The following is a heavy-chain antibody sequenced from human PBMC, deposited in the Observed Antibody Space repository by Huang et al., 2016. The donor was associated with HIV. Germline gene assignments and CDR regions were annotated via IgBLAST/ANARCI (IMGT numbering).Heavy chain of an antibody. J-gene: IGHJ4*02. CDR1: GFTFDAYG. CDR3: ARGGYCGGDCSRHNDY. CDR2: INWNGGST. Sequence: EVQLVESGGGVVRPGGSLRLSCAASGFTFDAYGMSWVRQAPGKGLEWVSGINWNGGSTGYADSVKGRFTISRDNAKNSLYLQMNSRRAEDTALYHCARGGYCGGDCSRHNDYWGQGTLVTVSS. V-gene: IGHV3-20*01. D-gene: IGHD2-21*02.